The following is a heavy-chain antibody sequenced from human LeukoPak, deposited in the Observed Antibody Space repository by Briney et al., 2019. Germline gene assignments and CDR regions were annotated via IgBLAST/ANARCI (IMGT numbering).Heavy chain of an antibody. CDR1: GFTFSSYW. J-gene: IGHJ4*02. Sequence: GGSLRLSCAASGFTFSSYWMHWVRRAPGKGLVWVSRINSDGSSTSYADSVKGRFTISRDNAKNTLYLQMNSLRAEDTAVYYCARDHRMITFGGVIEVFDYWGQGTLVTVSS. CDR3: ARDHRMITFGGVIEVFDY. V-gene: IGHV3-74*01. D-gene: IGHD3-16*02. CDR2: INSDGSST.